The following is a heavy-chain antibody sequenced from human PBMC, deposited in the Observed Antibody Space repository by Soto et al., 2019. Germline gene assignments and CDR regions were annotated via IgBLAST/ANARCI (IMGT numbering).Heavy chain of an antibody. Sequence: SAPMLVNHTQIRTLTCTFSGFPLSTNGVAVSWIRQPPGKALEWLALIFWDDDARYSPSLKSRLTITKDTSKNQVVLTMTNMDPVDTGTYYCTHTSGHSSTGADNWGQGTLVTVSS. CDR1: GFPLSTNGVA. V-gene: IGHV2-5*02. CDR2: IFWDDDA. D-gene: IGHD6-13*01. CDR3: THTSGHSSTGADN. J-gene: IGHJ4*02.